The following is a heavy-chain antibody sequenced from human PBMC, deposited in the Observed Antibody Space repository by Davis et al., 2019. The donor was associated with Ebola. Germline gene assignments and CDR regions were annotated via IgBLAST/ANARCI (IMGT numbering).Heavy chain of an antibody. Sequence: PGGSLRLSCAASGFTFSSYWMHWVRQVPGRGLVWVSRIHTDGSSTSYADSVKGRFTISRDNAKNTLYLQMNSLRAEDTAVYYCARGPPFIAAAGYNWFDPWGQGTLVTVSS. J-gene: IGHJ5*02. CDR1: GFTFSSYW. V-gene: IGHV3-74*01. CDR3: ARGPPFIAAAGYNWFDP. CDR2: IHTDGSST. D-gene: IGHD6-13*01.